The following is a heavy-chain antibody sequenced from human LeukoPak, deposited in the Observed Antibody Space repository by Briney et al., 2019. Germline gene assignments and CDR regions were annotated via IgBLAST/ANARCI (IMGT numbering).Heavy chain of an antibody. Sequence: SVKVSCKPSGGTFSSYTITWVRQAAGHGLEWMGMIIPMLGIANDAQKFQGRVTITADKSTSTAYMEISSLGSEATAVCYCARGPYYYDRSGYADTWGQGTLVTVSS. V-gene: IGHV1-69*02. CDR1: GGTFSSYT. D-gene: IGHD3-22*01. J-gene: IGHJ5*02. CDR3: ARGPYYYDRSGYADT. CDR2: IIPMLGIA.